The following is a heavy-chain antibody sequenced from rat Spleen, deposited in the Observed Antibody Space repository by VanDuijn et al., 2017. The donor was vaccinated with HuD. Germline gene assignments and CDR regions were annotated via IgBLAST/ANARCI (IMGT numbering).Heavy chain of an antibody. J-gene: IGHJ2*01. CDR3: ARGVPGYDY. D-gene: IGHD1-4*01. CDR2: ISTGGGST. V-gene: IGHV5S11*01. Sequence: EVQMVESGGGLVQAGGSLKLSCAASGFTYSDYVMAWVRQAPTKGLEWVASISTGGGSTYYRDSVKGRFTVSRDNAKSTLYLQMDSLRSEETATYYCARGVPGYDYWGQGVMVTVSS. CDR1: GFTYSDYV.